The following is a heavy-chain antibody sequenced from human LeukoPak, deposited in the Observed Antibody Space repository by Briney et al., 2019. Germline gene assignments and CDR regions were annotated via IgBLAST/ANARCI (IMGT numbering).Heavy chain of an antibody. CDR3: ARDRSTTHFDY. D-gene: IGHD5/OR15-5a*01. CDR2: ILYDGSNT. Sequence: GGCLRLSCAASGFTFSSYGMHWVRQAPGKGLEWVAMILYDGSNTYDADSVKGRFTISRDNSNNTLFLQMDSLRAEDTAVYYCARDRSTTHFDYWGQGTLVTLS. J-gene: IGHJ4*02. CDR1: GFTFSSYG. V-gene: IGHV3-33*01.